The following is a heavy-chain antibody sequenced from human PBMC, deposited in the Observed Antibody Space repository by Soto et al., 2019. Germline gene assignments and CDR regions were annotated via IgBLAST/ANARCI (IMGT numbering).Heavy chain of an antibody. Sequence: QVQLQQWGAGLLKPSETLSLTCAVYGGSFSGYYWSWIRQPPGKGLEWIGEINHSGSTNYNPSLKRRVPISVDTSKNQFYLKLSSVTAADTAVYYCARGRGWCSSTSCPYNWFDPWGQGTLVTVSS. CDR1: GGSFSGYY. V-gene: IGHV4-34*01. J-gene: IGHJ5*02. CDR2: INHSGST. D-gene: IGHD2-2*01. CDR3: ARGRGWCSSTSCPYNWFDP.